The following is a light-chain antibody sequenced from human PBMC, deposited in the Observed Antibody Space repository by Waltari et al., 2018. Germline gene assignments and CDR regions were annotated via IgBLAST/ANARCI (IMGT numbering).Light chain of an antibody. Sequence: DIQLTQSTSSVSASVGDTITFTCRASTDLDARSAWYQHQPGKAPRLLLYYISTLQSGAPSRFRGGGSGTDFTLTISGLQPEDSATYYCQQANNFPWTFGQGTQVVIK. V-gene: IGKV1-12*01. CDR2: YIS. CDR1: TDLDAR. CDR3: QQANNFPWT. J-gene: IGKJ1*01.